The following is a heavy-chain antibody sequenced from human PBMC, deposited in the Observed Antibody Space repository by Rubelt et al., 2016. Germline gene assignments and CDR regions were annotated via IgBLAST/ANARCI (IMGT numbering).Heavy chain of an antibody. V-gene: IGHV4-39*01. Sequence: QLQLQESGPGLVKPAETLSLTCTVSGGSISSSSYYWGWLRQPPGTGLEWIGSIYYSGSTYYNPSLKSRVTISVDTSKNPFYRKLSSVTAEDTAVHYCAGLLRSYWYFDLWGRGTLVTVSS. J-gene: IGHJ2*01. CDR3: AGLLRSYWYFDL. CDR1: GGSISSSSYY. CDR2: IYYSGST.